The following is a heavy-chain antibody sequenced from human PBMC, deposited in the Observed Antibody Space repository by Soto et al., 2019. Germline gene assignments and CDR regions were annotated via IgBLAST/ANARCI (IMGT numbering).Heavy chain of an antibody. CDR1: GFNFDDYA. Sequence: EVRLVESGGGLVKPGRSLRLSCAASGFNFDDYAMHWVRQVPGKGLEWVSGISWNSDSIDYADSVKGRFTISRDNAKNSLYFQMNSLRADDTAVYYCAKTGMRKQWLAPSFDCWGQGTLVTVSS. J-gene: IGHJ4*02. CDR3: AKTGMRKQWLAPSFDC. V-gene: IGHV3-9*01. CDR2: ISWNSDSI. D-gene: IGHD6-19*01.